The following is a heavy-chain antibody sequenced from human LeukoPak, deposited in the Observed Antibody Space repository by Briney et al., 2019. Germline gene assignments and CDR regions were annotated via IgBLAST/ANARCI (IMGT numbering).Heavy chain of an antibody. CDR1: GFSFSSYG. D-gene: IGHD2-21*02. CDR2: ISYDGSNK. V-gene: IGHV3-30*18. Sequence: GGSLRLSCAASGFSFSSYGIHWVRQAPGKGLEWVSFISYDGSNKYYADSVKGRFTISRDNSKNTLSLQMNSLRVEDTAVYYRAKDRWVTANFFDYWGQGTLVTVSS. CDR3: AKDRWVTANFFDY. J-gene: IGHJ4*02.